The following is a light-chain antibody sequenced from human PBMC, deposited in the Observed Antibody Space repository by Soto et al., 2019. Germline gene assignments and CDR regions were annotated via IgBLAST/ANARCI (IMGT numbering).Light chain of an antibody. CDR3: QQSYSFPLS. Sequence: DIQMTQSPSSLSASVGDRVTISCRASQRITSYLNWYQQKPGKAPTLLIFGASSLQSGVPPRFSGSGSGTDFTLTISSLQPEDFATYYCQQSYSFPLSFAGGTRVEIK. CDR2: GAS. J-gene: IGKJ4*01. V-gene: IGKV1-39*01. CDR1: QRITSY.